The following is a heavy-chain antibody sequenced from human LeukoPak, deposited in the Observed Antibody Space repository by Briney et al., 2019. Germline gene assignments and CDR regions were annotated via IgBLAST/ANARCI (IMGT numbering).Heavy chain of an antibody. J-gene: IGHJ4*02. CDR1: GFTFSNYG. V-gene: IGHV3-30*02. D-gene: IGHD6-19*01. CDR3: AKDLEQWPAVPEY. Sequence: GGSLRLSCAASGFTFSNYGMHWVRQAPGKGLEWVAFIRYDGTNKYYADSVKGRFTVSRDNSKNRLYLQMNSLRPEETALYYCAKDLEQWPAVPEYWGQGTLVIVSS. CDR2: IRYDGTNK.